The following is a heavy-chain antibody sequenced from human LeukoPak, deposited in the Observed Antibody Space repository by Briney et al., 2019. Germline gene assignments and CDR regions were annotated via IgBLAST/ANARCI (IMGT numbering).Heavy chain of an antibody. J-gene: IGHJ1*01. CDR1: GFTFSSYG. CDR3: AKEIYGDSTGGRFQH. CDR2: ISGSGAST. Sequence: GGSLRLSCAASGFTFSSYGMSWVRQAPGKGLEWVSAISGSGASTYYADSVKGRFTISRDNSKNTLYLQMKSLRAEDTAVYYCAKEIYGDSTGGRFQHWGQGTLVTVSS. D-gene: IGHD4-17*01. V-gene: IGHV3-23*01.